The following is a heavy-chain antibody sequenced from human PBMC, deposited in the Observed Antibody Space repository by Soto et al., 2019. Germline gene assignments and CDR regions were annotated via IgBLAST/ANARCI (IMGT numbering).Heavy chain of an antibody. J-gene: IGHJ5*02. Sequence: QVQLQQWGAGLLKPSETLSLTCAVYGGSFSVFSGYYWSWIRQPPGKGLEWIGEINHSGSTNYNRSLRSRVTISVDTFKKQFSLKLSSVTAADTAVYYCARRRPNTVVLLTATQRNWFDPWCQGTLVTVSS. CDR2: INHSGST. CDR3: ARRRPNTVVLLTATQRNWFDP. D-gene: IGHD2-21*02. V-gene: IGHV4-34*01. CDR1: GGSFSVFSGYY.